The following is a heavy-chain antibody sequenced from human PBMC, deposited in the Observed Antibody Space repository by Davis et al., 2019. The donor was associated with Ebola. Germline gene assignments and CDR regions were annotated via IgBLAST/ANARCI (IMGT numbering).Heavy chain of an antibody. CDR1: GLTFTTYA. V-gene: IGHV3-23*01. J-gene: IGHJ6*02. Sequence: GESLKISCEGSGLTFTTYAVTWIRQAPGRGLEWVSTISYRDYSTYYADSVKGRFTISRDNSKNTLYLQMNSLRAEDTAVYYCARDSAVSSSWYEVYYYYYGMDVWGQGTTVTVSS. D-gene: IGHD6-13*01. CDR3: ARDSAVSSSWYEVYYYYYGMDV. CDR2: ISYRDYST.